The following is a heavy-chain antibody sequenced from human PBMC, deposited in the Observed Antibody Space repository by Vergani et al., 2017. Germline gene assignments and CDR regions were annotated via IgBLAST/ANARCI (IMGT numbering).Heavy chain of an antibody. J-gene: IGHJ4*02. CDR2: LYYSGST. CDR1: GGSISSSSYY. D-gene: IGHD3-22*01. V-gene: IGHV4-39*01. CDR3: ASPRIHPTSGYPYYFDY. Sequence: QLQLQESGPGLVKPSETLSLTCTVSGGSISSSSYYWGWIRQHPGKGREWIGSLYYSGSTYYNPSLKSRVTISVDTSKNQFSLKLGSVTAADTALYYCASPRIHPTSGYPYYFDYWGQGTLVTVSS.